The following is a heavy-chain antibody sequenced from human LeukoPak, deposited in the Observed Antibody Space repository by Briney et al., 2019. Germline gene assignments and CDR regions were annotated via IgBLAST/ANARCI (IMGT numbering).Heavy chain of an antibody. J-gene: IGHJ6*02. D-gene: IGHD4-17*01. CDR2: ISGYDGHT. CDR1: GYTFTSYY. Sequence: GASVKVSCKASGYTFTSYYITWVRQAPGQGLEWMGWISGYDGHTKYAQKFQGRVTMTTDTSTSTVYMELRSLRSDDTAVYYCARDYGDYLDYYGMDVWGQGTTVTVSS. CDR3: ARDYGDYLDYYGMDV. V-gene: IGHV1-18*01.